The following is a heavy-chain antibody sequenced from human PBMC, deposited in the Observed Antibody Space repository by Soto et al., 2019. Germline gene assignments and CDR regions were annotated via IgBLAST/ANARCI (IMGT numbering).Heavy chain of an antibody. V-gene: IGHV3-15*01. CDR2: IKIKTEGGTT. CDR3: TSPNTTQAN. D-gene: IGHD1-1*01. CDR1: GFTFSNAW. Sequence: EVQLVESGGGLVKPGGSLRLSCAASGFTFSNAWMSWVRQAPGKGLEWVGRIKIKTEGGTTDYAAPVKGRFTISRDDSKNTLYLQINSVKAEDTAVYYCTSPNTTQANWGQGTLVTVSS. J-gene: IGHJ4*02.